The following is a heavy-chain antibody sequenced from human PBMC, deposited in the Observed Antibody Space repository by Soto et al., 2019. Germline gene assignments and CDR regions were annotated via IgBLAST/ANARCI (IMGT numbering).Heavy chain of an antibody. D-gene: IGHD6-19*01. J-gene: IGHJ6*02. CDR2: MNPNSGNT. CDR1: GYTFTSYD. Sequence: QVQLVQSGAEGKKPGASVKVSCKASGYTFTSYDINWVRQATGQGLEWMGWMNPNSGNTGYAQKFQGRVTMTRNTSISTAYMELSSLRSEDTAVYYCARFPPRLRWLVRGLDVWGQGTTVTVSS. V-gene: IGHV1-8*01. CDR3: ARFPPRLRWLVRGLDV.